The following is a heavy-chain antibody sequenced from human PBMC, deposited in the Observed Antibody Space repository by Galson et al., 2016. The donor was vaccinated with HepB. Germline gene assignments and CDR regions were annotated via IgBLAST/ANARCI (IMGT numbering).Heavy chain of an antibody. Sequence: TLSLTCTVSGGSIRSADYYWSWIRQPPGKGLEWIGYIYYSGSTYYNPSLKSRVSVSLDTSKNQFSLNLFSVSAADTAVYYCVRDDWGVIADTTTIWYSDLWGRGTLVRVAS. J-gene: IGHJ2*01. CDR2: IYYSGST. CDR3: VRDDWGVIADTTTIWYSDL. CDR1: GGSIRSADYY. D-gene: IGHD7-27*01. V-gene: IGHV4-30-4*01.